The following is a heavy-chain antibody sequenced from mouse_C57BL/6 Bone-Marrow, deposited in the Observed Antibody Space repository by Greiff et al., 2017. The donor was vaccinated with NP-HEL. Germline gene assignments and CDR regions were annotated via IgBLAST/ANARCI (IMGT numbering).Heavy chain of an antibody. CDR3: ARSFITTVVAKDWFAY. V-gene: IGHV1-69*01. J-gene: IGHJ3*01. CDR1: GYTFTSYW. Sequence: VQLQQPGAELVMPGASVKLSCKASGYTFTSYWMHWVKQRPGQGLEWIGEIDPSDSYTNYNQKFKGKSTLTVDKSSSTAYMQLSSLTSEDSAVYYCARSFITTVVAKDWFAYWGQGTLVTVSA. CDR2: IDPSDSYT. D-gene: IGHD1-1*01.